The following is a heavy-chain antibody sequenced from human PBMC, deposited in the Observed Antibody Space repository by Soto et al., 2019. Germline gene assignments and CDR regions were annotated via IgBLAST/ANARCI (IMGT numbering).Heavy chain of an antibody. CDR3: ARDSMITFGGVDY. D-gene: IGHD3-16*01. Sequence: QVQLVESGGGVVQPGRSLRLSCAASGFTFSSYGMHWVRQAPGKGLEWVAVIWDDGSNKYYADSVKGRCTISRNKSKNTLYLKMNSMIDEDKVVYYCARDSMITFGGVDYWGQGTLVTVSS. CDR2: IWDDGSNK. V-gene: IGHV3-33*01. J-gene: IGHJ4*02. CDR1: GFTFSSYG.